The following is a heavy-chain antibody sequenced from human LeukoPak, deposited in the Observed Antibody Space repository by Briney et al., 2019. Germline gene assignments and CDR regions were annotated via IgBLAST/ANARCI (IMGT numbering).Heavy chain of an antibody. CDR3: ARHGEYGSGSYFYYGMDV. Sequence: GESLKISCKGSGYSFASYWIGWVRQMPGKGLEWMGIIYPGDSDTRYSPSFQGQVTISADKSISTAYLQWSSLKASDTAMYYCARHGEYGSGSYFYYGMDVWGKATTVTVSS. J-gene: IGHJ6*04. CDR1: GYSFASYW. D-gene: IGHD3-10*01. CDR2: IYPGDSDT. V-gene: IGHV5-51*01.